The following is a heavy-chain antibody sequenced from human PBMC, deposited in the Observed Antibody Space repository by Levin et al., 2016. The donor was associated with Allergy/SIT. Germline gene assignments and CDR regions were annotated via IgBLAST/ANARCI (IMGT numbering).Heavy chain of an antibody. CDR2: INHSGST. CDR1: GGSFSGYY. J-gene: IGHJ6*02. Sequence: SETLSLTCAVYGGSFSGYYWSWIRQPPGKGLEWIGEINHSGSTNYNPSLKSRVTISVDTPKNQFSLKLSSVTAADTAVYYCARGSDGMDVWGQGTTVTVSS. V-gene: IGHV4-34*01. CDR3: ARGSDGMDV.